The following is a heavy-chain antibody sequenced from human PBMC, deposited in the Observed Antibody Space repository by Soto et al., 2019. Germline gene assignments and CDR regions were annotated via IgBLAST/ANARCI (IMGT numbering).Heavy chain of an antibody. V-gene: IGHV3-30-3*01. J-gene: IGHJ4*02. CDR2: ISYDGSNK. D-gene: IGHD4-17*01. CDR1: GFTFSNYA. Sequence: QVQLVESGGGVVQPGRSLRLSCAASGFTFSNYAMHWVRQAPGKGLEWVAVISYDGSNKYYADSVKGRFTISRDNSKNTLYLQMNSLRAEDTAVYYWARAPTTVTTAYYFDYWGQGTLVTVSS. CDR3: ARAPTTVTTAYYFDY.